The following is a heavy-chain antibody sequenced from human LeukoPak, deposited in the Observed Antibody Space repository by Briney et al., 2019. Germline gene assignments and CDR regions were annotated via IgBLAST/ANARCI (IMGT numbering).Heavy chain of an antibody. D-gene: IGHD3-10*01. J-gene: IGHJ4*02. CDR3: AKGGYGSGSYYEY. CDR2: ISGSGGST. Sequence: GGSLRLSCAASGFTFSSYAMSWVRPAPGKGLEWVSAISGSGGSTYYADSVKGRFTISRDNSKNTLYLQKNSLRAEDTAVYYCAKGGYGSGSYYEYWGQGTLVTVSS. V-gene: IGHV3-23*01. CDR1: GFTFSSYA.